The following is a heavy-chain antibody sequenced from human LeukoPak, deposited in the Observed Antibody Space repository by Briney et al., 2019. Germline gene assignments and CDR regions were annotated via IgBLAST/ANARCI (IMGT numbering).Heavy chain of an antibody. CDR1: GFTFSSYA. CDR3: AKIMDPTYYYYYMDV. J-gene: IGHJ6*03. V-gene: IGHV3-23*01. CDR2: ISGSGGST. Sequence: PGGSLRLSCAASGFTFSSYAMSWVRQAPGKGLEWVSAISGSGGSTYYADSVKDRFTSSRDNSKNMLYLQMNSLRAEDTALYYCAKIMDPTYYYYYMDVWGKGTTVTVSS. D-gene: IGHD3-16*01.